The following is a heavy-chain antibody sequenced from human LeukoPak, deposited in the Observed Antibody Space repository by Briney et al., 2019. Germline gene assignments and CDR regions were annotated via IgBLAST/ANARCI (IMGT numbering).Heavy chain of an antibody. V-gene: IGHV3-23*01. CDR3: ARAPYYYDSSGYTNWFDP. CDR2: ISGSGGRI. CDR1: GFTFSSYA. D-gene: IGHD3-22*01. J-gene: IGHJ5*02. Sequence: GGSLRLSCAASGFTFSSYAMSWVRQAPGKGLEWVSAISGSGGRIYYGASVKGRFTISRDNAKNSLYLQMNSLRAEDTAVYYCARAPYYYDSSGYTNWFDPWGQGTLVTVSS.